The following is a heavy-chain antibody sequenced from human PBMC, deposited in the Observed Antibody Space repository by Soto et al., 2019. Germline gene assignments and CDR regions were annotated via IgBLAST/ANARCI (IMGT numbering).Heavy chain of an antibody. CDR2: MTPNSGNT. V-gene: IGHV1-8*01. CDR3: ATRRRAAGMGIDS. CDR1: GYTVTIYE. J-gene: IGHJ4*02. D-gene: IGHD6-13*01. Sequence: ASVTVSCKAAGYTVTIYESDGVRQATGQGRERMGWMTPNSGNTGYAQKFQGRVTMTRNTSISTAYMELSSLRSEDTAVYYCATRRRAAGMGIDSWGQGALVTVSS.